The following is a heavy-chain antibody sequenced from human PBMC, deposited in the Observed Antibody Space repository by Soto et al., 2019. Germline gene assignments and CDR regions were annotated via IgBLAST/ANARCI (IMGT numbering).Heavy chain of an antibody. CDR1: GGTFSSYA. CDR3: ARDQGTPYYYDSSGSDAFDI. V-gene: IGHV1-69*13. D-gene: IGHD3-22*01. CDR2: IIPIFGTA. Sequence: SVKVSCKASGGTFSSYAISWVRQAPGQGLEWMGGIIPIFGTANYAQKLQGRVTITADESTSTAYMELSSLRSEDTAVYYCARDQGTPYYYDSSGSDAFDIWGQGTMVTVSS. J-gene: IGHJ3*02.